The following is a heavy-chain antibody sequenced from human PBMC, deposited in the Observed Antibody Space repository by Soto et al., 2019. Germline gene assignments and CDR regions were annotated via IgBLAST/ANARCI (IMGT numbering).Heavy chain of an antibody. CDR2: IWYDGSNK. Sequence: PGGSLRLSCAASGFTFSNYGMHWVRQAPGKGLESVAVIWYDGSNKYYADSVKGRFTISRDNSKNTMYLQVNSLRAEDTAVYYCARGGFSSSWYEGYYGMDVWGQGTTVTVSS. J-gene: IGHJ6*02. CDR3: ARGGFSSSWYEGYYGMDV. D-gene: IGHD6-13*01. V-gene: IGHV3-33*01. CDR1: GFTFSNYG.